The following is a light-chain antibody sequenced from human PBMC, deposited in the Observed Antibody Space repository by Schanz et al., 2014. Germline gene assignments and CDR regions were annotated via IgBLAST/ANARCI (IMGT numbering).Light chain of an antibody. V-gene: IGKV3-20*01. CDR2: GAS. Sequence: EIVLTQSPGTLSLSPGERATLSCRASQSVSSSDLAWYQQKPGQAPRLLIYGASSRATGIPDRFSGSGSGTGFTLTISRLEPEDFALYHCQQYGSSPRTFGQGTRLEIK. CDR3: QQYGSSPRT. CDR1: QSVSSSD. J-gene: IGKJ2*01.